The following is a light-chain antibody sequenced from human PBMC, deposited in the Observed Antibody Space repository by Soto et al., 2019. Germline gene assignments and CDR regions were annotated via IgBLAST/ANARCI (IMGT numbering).Light chain of an antibody. CDR1: QTLSSTY. V-gene: IGKV3-20*01. Sequence: EIVLTQSPGTLSLSPGERATLSCRASQTLSSTYLAWYQQKPGQAPRLLIYGASSRATGISDRFSGSGSGTDFTLTISRLEPEDFAVYYCQQYGSSPPYTFGQGTKLEIK. CDR2: GAS. CDR3: QQYGSSPPYT. J-gene: IGKJ2*01.